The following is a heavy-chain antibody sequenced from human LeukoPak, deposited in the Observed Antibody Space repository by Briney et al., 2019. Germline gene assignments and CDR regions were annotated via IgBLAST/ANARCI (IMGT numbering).Heavy chain of an antibody. Sequence: GGSLRLSCSASGFILISHARHWVRQAPGKGREYVSRISDNGGSTYYADSVKGRFTISRDNSKNTLYLQMSSLRAVDTAVYYCVKDNEAGGSPFDRWGQGTLVTVSS. J-gene: IGHJ4*02. D-gene: IGHD1-1*01. CDR3: VKDNEAGGSPFDR. CDR1: GFILISHA. CDR2: ISDNGGST. V-gene: IGHV3-64D*06.